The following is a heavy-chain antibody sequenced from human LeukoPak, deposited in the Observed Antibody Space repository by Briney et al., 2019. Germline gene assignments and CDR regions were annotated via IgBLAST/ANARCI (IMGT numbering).Heavy chain of an antibody. CDR2: INPNSGGT. Sequence: ASVKVSCKASGYTFTGYYMHWVRQAPGQGLEWMGWINPNSGGTNHAQKFQGRVTMTRDTSISTAYMELSRLRSDDTAVYYCARVERGIQLWFYWGQGTLVTVSS. V-gene: IGHV1-2*02. D-gene: IGHD5-18*01. CDR1: GYTFTGYY. CDR3: ARVERGIQLWFY. J-gene: IGHJ4*02.